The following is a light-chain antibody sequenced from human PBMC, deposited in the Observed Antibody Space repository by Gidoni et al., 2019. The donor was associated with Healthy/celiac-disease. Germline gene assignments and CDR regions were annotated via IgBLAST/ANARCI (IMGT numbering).Light chain of an antibody. CDR1: QAISNS. Sequence: DIQMTQSPSSLSASVGDRVTITCQASQAISNSLNWDQQKPGKAPKRLIYDASNLETGVPSRFSGSGSGTDFTFTISSLQPEDIATYYCQQYDNLPSVTCGGGTKVEIK. CDR2: DAS. V-gene: IGKV1-33*01. CDR3: QQYDNLPSVT. J-gene: IGKJ4*01.